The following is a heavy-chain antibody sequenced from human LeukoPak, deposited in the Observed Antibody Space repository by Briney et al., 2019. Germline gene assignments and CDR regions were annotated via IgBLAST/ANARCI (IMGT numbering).Heavy chain of an antibody. D-gene: IGHD3-22*01. CDR3: ARREGMSYDSSGYRY. CDR1: GGSICSGDYY. CDR2: IYYSGST. V-gene: IGHV4-30-4*01. J-gene: IGHJ4*02. Sequence: PSQTLSLTCTVSGGSICSGDYYWSWIRQPPGKGLEWIGYIYYSGSTYYNPSLKSRVTISVDTSKNQFSLKLSSVTAADTAVYYCARREGMSYDSSGYRYWGQGTLVTVSS.